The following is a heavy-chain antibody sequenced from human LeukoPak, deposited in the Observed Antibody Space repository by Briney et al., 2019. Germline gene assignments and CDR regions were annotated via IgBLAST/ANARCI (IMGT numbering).Heavy chain of an antibody. CDR3: ARMYSSSSYFDS. J-gene: IGHJ4*02. D-gene: IGHD6-6*01. Sequence: KPSETLSLSCTVSGGSISSYYWSWIRQPAGKGLEWIGYIHYSGSTKYNPSLKSRVTISVDTSKNHSSLKLTSVTAADTAVYYCARMYSSSSYFDSWGQGTLVTVSS. CDR1: GGSISSYY. CDR2: IHYSGST. V-gene: IGHV4-59*08.